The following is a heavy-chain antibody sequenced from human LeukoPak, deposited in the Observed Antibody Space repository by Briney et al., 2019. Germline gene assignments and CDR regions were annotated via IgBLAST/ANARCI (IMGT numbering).Heavy chain of an antibody. Sequence: PSETLSLTCAVYGGSFSGYYWSWIRQPPGKGLEWIGEINHSGSTNYNPSLKSRVTISVDTSKNQFSLKLSSVTAADTAVYYCARRLNYFDSSGYYFDYWGLGTLVTVSS. CDR2: INHSGST. CDR1: GGSFSGYY. J-gene: IGHJ4*02. V-gene: IGHV4-34*01. D-gene: IGHD3-22*01. CDR3: ARRLNYFDSSGYYFDY.